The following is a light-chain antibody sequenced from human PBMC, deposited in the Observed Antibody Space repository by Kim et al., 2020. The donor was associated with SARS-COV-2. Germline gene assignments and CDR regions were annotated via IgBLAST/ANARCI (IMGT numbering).Light chain of an antibody. V-gene: IGLV2-14*03. CDR2: DVN. CDR3: LSYTTTSTWV. Sequence: GQSITISCTGTISDVGRYNYVSWYQHHPGKDPKVLIYDVNRRPLGVSDRFSGSKSGSTASLTISGLQAEDEADYYCLSYTTTSTWVFGGGTKLTVL. J-gene: IGLJ3*02. CDR1: ISDVGRYNY.